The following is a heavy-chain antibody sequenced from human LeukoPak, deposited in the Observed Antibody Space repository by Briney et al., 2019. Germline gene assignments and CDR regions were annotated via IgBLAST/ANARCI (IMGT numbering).Heavy chain of an antibody. J-gene: IGHJ3*02. Sequence: SETLSLTCAVSGYSISSGYYWGWIRQPPGKGLEWIGSIYHSGSTYYNPSLKGRVTISVDTSKNQFSLKLSSVTAADTAVYYCATYLRLGELSPSGDAFDIWGQGTMVTVSS. V-gene: IGHV4-38-2*01. CDR2: IYHSGST. D-gene: IGHD3-16*02. CDR3: ATYLRLGELSPSGDAFDI. CDR1: GYSISSGYY.